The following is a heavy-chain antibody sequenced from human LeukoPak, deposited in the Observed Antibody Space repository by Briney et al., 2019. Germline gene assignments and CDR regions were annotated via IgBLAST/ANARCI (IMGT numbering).Heavy chain of an antibody. V-gene: IGHV4-4*02. CDR1: GGSISSSNW. CDR3: ARRDYCTSTTCYESYNWFDP. CDR2: IYHSGST. D-gene: IGHD2-2*01. J-gene: IGHJ5*02. Sequence: SETLSLTCAVSGGSISSSNWWSWVRQPPGKGLEWIGEIYHSGSTNYNPSLKSRVTISVDKSKNQFSLKLSSVTAADTAVYYCARRDYCTSTTCYESYNWFDPWGQGTLVTVSS.